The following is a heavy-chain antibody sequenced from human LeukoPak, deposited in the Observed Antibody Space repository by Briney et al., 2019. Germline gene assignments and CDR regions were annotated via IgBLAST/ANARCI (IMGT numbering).Heavy chain of an antibody. CDR3: VRDRGGSGWYYFDY. Sequence: GGSLRLSCAASGFTFSIYAMHWVRQAPGKGLEHVSGISYNGSQTYYGNSVEDRFTISRDNAKNTVYLQMASLRVDDMAVYYCVRDRGGSGWYYFDYWGQGTLVTVSS. J-gene: IGHJ4*02. CDR1: GFTFSIYA. D-gene: IGHD6-19*01. CDR2: ISYNGSQT. V-gene: IGHV3-64*01.